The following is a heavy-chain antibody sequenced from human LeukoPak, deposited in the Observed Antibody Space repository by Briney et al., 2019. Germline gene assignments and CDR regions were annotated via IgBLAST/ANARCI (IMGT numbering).Heavy chain of an antibody. D-gene: IGHD4-17*01. V-gene: IGHV3-11*01. CDR3: ARDFETTVTIFDY. CDR2: ISSSGSTI. CDR1: GFTFSDYC. J-gene: IGHJ4*02. Sequence: GGSLRLSCAASGFTFSDYCMSWIRQAPGKGLEWVSYISSSGSTIYYADSVKGRFTISRDNAKNSLYLQMNSLRAEDTAVYYCARDFETTVTIFDYWGQGTLVTVSS.